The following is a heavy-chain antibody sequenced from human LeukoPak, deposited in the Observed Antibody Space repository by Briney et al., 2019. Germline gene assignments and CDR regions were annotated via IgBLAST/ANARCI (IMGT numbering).Heavy chain of an antibody. CDR1: GGTFSNYA. Sequence: SVKVSCKASGGTFSNYAISWVRQAPGHGLEWMGGIIPIFGTTNYAQKFHGRVTFTADESTSTAYMELSSLRSDDTALYYCARGDDLRAAAGLHWFDPWGQGTLVTVSS. CDR2: IIPIFGTT. J-gene: IGHJ5*02. V-gene: IGHV1-69*13. D-gene: IGHD6-13*01. CDR3: ARGDDLRAAAGLHWFDP.